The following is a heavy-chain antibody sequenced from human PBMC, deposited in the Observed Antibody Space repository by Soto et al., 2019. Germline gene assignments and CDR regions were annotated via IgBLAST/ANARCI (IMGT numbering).Heavy chain of an antibody. J-gene: IGHJ3*02. D-gene: IGHD1-7*01. CDR2: IYPADSDT. V-gene: IGHV5-51*01. Sequence: PGESLKISCKGSGYSFPSQWIGWVRQMPGKGLEWMGNIYPADSDTRYSPSFQGQVTISADKSISTAYLQWSSLKASDTAMYYCARRQTGTTDAFDIWGQGTMVTVSS. CDR1: GYSFPSQW. CDR3: ARRQTGTTDAFDI.